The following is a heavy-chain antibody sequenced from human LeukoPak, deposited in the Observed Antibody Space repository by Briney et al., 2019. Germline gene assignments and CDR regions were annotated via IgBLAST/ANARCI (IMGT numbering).Heavy chain of an antibody. Sequence: GGSLRLSCAASGFTFSDYYMSWIRQAPGKGLEWVSYISSSGSTIYYADSVKGRFTISRDNAKNSLYLQMNSLRAEDTAVYYCARSRPRWGSSSSGAGYFDYWGQGTLVTVPS. D-gene: IGHD6-6*01. CDR1: GFTFSDYY. V-gene: IGHV3-11*01. CDR2: ISSSGSTI. CDR3: ARSRPRWGSSSSGAGYFDY. J-gene: IGHJ4*02.